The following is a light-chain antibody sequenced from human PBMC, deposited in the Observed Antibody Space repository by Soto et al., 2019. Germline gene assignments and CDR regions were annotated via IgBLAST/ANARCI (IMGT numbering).Light chain of an antibody. CDR1: SSNIGANCD. Sequence: QSVLTQPPSVSGVPGQRVTISCTGSSSNIGANCDVHWYRQLPGTAPKLLIYGNSNRPSGVPDRFSGSKSGTSASLAITGLQAEDEADYYCQSYDSSLSGYVFGTGTKLTVL. CDR3: QSYDSSLSGYV. J-gene: IGLJ1*01. CDR2: GNS. V-gene: IGLV1-40*01.